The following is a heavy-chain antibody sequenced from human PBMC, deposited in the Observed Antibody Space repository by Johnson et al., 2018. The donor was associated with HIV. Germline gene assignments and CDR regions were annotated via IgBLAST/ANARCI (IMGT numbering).Heavy chain of an antibody. J-gene: IGHJ3*02. CDR3: AKVKYYDILTGDPGAFDI. V-gene: IGHV3-30*18. Sequence: QVQLVESGGGVVQPGTSLRLSCAASGFTFSNYGMHWVRQAPGKGLEWVAVISYDGSNKYYADSVKGRFTISRDNSKRTLYLQMNSLRAEDTAVYYCAKVKYYDILTGDPGAFDIWGQGTTVTVSS. D-gene: IGHD3-9*01. CDR2: ISYDGSNK. CDR1: GFTFSNYG.